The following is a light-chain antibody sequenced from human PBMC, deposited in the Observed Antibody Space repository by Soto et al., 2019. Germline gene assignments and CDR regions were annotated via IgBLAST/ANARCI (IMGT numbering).Light chain of an antibody. CDR2: GAS. CDR3: QQYKDWPQLT. Sequence: EIAMTQSPVTLSASPGERVTLSCRASQSVNINLAWYQQRPGQAPRVLIYGASNRASGIPDRFSGSGSGTDFTLTICSLEPDDFALYYCQQYKDWPQLTFGGGTRVEIK. J-gene: IGKJ4*01. CDR1: QSVNIN. V-gene: IGKV3D-15*01.